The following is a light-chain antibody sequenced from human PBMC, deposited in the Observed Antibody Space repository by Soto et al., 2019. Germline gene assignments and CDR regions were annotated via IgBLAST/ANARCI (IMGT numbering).Light chain of an antibody. CDR3: QQYYTYPWT. CDR1: QTISSW. Sequence: DIKMTQSPSTVSGSVGDRVTITCRASQTISSWLAWYQQKPGKAPKLLIYKASTLKSGVPSRFSGSGSGTEFILTISSLQPDDFATYYCQQYYTYPWTFGQRTKVDIK. V-gene: IGKV1-5*03. J-gene: IGKJ1*01. CDR2: KAS.